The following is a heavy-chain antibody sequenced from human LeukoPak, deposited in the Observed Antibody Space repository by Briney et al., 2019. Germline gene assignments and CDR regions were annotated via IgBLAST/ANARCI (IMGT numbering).Heavy chain of an antibody. CDR1: GFTFSDYG. V-gene: IGHV3-33*06. D-gene: IGHD3-22*01. J-gene: IGHJ4*02. Sequence: GGSLRLSCAASGFTFSDYGMYWVRQAPGKGLEWVAVIWYDGSKKYHADSVKGRFTISRDSSKNTLYLQMNSLRAEDSAVYYCAKDSSYYYLDYWGQGTLVTVSS. CDR3: AKDSSYYYLDY. CDR2: IWYDGSKK.